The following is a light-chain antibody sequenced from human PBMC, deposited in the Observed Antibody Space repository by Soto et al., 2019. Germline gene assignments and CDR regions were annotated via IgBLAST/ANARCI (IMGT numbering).Light chain of an antibody. Sequence: IHFTQSPTSLSASVGDRVTITCRASQDISSYLGWYQQKPGKAPKLLIYAASTLQRGVPSRFSGSGSGTDFTLTISSLQPEDFATYYCQQSYSTPTFGQGTRLEI. V-gene: IGKV1-39*01. CDR3: QQSYSTPT. CDR2: AAS. J-gene: IGKJ5*01. CDR1: QDISSY.